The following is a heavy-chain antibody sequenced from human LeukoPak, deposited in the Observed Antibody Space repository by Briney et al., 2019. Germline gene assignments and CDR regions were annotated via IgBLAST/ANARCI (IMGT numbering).Heavy chain of an antibody. CDR3: ARDGYNAFDY. D-gene: IGHD1-14*01. V-gene: IGHV3-53*05. CDR2: IYSSGST. Sequence: GGSLRLSCAASGFTVSSNYMSWVRQAPGKGLEWVSVIYSSGSTYYADSVKGRFTISRDNSKNTLHLQMHSLRPEDTAVYYCARDGYNAFDYWGQGTLVTVSS. CDR1: GFTVSSNY. J-gene: IGHJ4*02.